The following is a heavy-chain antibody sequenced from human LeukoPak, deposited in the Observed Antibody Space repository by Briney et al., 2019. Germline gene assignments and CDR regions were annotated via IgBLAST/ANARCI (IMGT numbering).Heavy chain of an antibody. J-gene: IGHJ4*02. CDR3: ARDRSYGSFDF. D-gene: IGHD5-18*01. Sequence: AGSLRLTCAASGFTFSSYDMSWVRQAPGKGLEWVSAISGSGGSKYYADSVKGRFTISRDNAKNALYLQMNSLTAEDTALYHCARDRSYGSFDFWGQGTLVTVSS. V-gene: IGHV3-23*01. CDR2: ISGSGGSK. CDR1: GFTFSSYD.